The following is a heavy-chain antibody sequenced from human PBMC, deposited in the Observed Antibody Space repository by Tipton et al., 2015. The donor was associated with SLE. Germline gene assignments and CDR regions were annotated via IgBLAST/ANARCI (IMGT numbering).Heavy chain of an antibody. CDR1: RGSFSGYY. Sequence: TLSLTCAVYRGSFSGYYWGWIRQPPGKGLEWIGSFYYGKSTFYNPSLKGRVTISVDTSTNRLSLQLSSVTAADTALYYCARLISAYDCNFDYWGQGTLVTVSS. CDR2: FYYGKST. V-gene: IGHV4-34*01. D-gene: IGHD5-12*01. CDR3: ARLISAYDCNFDY. J-gene: IGHJ4*02.